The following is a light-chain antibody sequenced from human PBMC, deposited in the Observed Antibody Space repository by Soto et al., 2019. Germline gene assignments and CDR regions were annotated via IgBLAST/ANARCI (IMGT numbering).Light chain of an antibody. V-gene: IGKV1-39*01. J-gene: IGKJ5*01. Sequence: DIQMTQSPSSLSASVGDRVTITCRASRSISSYLNWYQQKPGKAPNLLIYAASSLQSGVPSRFSGSGSGTDFTLTISSLQPEDFATYYCQQSYSTPPITFGQGTRLEIK. CDR1: RSISSY. CDR3: QQSYSTPPIT. CDR2: AAS.